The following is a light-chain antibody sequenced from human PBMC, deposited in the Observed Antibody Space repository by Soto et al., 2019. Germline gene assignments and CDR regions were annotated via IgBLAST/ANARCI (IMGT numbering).Light chain of an antibody. J-gene: IGKJ1*01. CDR2: NAS. CDR1: QSVNNW. CDR3: HHYHSYSWT. Sequence: DIQMTQSPSTLSASVGDRVTITCRASQSVNNWLAWYQQKPGQAPKLLIYNASTLQTGVPSRFSCSGSGTDFTLTLSSLKPDDAATYYCHHYHSYSWTFGQGTKVEI. V-gene: IGKV1-5*03.